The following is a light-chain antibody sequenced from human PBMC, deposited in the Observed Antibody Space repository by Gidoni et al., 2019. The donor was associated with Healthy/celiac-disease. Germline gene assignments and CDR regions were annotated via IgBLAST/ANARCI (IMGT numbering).Light chain of an antibody. CDR1: QSVSSS. CDR3: QQYNNWPLYT. Sequence: EILMTQPPATLSVSPGDRATLSCRASQSVSSSLAWYQQKPGQAPRLLLHGASTRATGIPARFSGSGSGTQFTLTISSLQSEDLAVYYCQQYNNWPLYTFGQGTKLEIK. V-gene: IGKV3-15*01. CDR2: GAS. J-gene: IGKJ2*01.